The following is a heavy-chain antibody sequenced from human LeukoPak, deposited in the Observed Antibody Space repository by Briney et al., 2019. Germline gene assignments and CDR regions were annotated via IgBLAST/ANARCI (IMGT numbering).Heavy chain of an antibody. CDR3: AKGGSGYYYDFDY. D-gene: IGHD3-22*01. Sequence: SGGSLRLSCAASGFTFSSYGMHWVRQAPGKGLEWVAFIRYDGSNKYYADSVKGRFTISRDNSKNTLYLQMNSLRAEDTAVYYCAKGGSGYYYDFDYWGQGTLVTVSS. J-gene: IGHJ4*02. CDR1: GFTFSSYG. V-gene: IGHV3-30*02. CDR2: IRYDGSNK.